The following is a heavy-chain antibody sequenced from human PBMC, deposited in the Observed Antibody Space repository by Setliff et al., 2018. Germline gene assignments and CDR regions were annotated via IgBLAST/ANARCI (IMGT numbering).Heavy chain of an antibody. D-gene: IGHD2-2*01. J-gene: IGHJ4*02. CDR2: ISPYNEKT. Sequence: ASVKVSCKTSGYNFITFGISWVRQAPGQGLEWMGWISPYNEKTNYAEKFQGRVTMTTDTPTSTAYMELRSLRSDDTAVYYCARGPPDFVVVPAAAKFDYWGQGTLVTVSS. V-gene: IGHV1-18*01. CDR3: ARGPPDFVVVPAAAKFDY. CDR1: GYNFITFG.